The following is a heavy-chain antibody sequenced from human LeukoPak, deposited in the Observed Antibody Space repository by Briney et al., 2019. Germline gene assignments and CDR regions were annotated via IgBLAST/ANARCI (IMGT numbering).Heavy chain of an antibody. V-gene: IGHV4-39*01. CDR1: GGSISSSNYY. Sequence: SETLSLTCTVSGGSISSSNYYWAWIRQPPGKGLEWTGSINYSGSTYYNPSLKSRVTTSVDTSKNQFSLKMSSVTAADTAVYYCARRTSSSWFFDYWGQGTLVTVSS. J-gene: IGHJ4*02. CDR3: ARRTSSSWFFDY. CDR2: INYSGST. D-gene: IGHD6-13*01.